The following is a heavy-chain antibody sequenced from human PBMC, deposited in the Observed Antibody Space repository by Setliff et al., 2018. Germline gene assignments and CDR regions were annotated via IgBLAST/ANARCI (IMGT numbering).Heavy chain of an antibody. J-gene: IGHJ2*01. Sequence: SETLSLTCSVSGASISSDGYYWSWIRQYPGKGLEWIGYIYYSGSTYYNPSLKSRVTISLDTSENQFSLELTSVTAADTAVYYRARSRTIAVKGGVFAVWGRGTLVTVSS. CDR2: IYYSGST. D-gene: IGHD6-19*01. CDR1: GASISSDGYY. CDR3: ARSRTIAVKGGVFAV. V-gene: IGHV4-31*03.